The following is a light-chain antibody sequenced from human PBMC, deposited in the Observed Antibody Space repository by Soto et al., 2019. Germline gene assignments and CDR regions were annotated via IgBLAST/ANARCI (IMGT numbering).Light chain of an antibody. J-gene: IGKJ5*01. V-gene: IGKV3-20*01. Sequence: EIVLTQSPGTLSLSPGERATLSCRASQPVSSNYSVCYQQRPGQAPRVLIYGVASRATGIPDRFSGSGSGTDFTLTISRLEPEDVAVYYCQQYRPTPAITFGQGTRLEIK. CDR3: QQYRPTPAIT. CDR2: GVA. CDR1: QPVSSNY.